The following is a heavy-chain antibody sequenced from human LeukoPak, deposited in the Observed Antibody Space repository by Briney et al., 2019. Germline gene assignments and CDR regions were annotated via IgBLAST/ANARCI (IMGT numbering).Heavy chain of an antibody. Sequence: KPSETLSLTCTVSGGSIRSYFWSWIRQPPGKGLEWIGYVYYSGSTNYNPSLKSRVTISVDTSKKQFSLKLSSVTAVDTPVYYSARRPAGTSHCDYWRQGTLVTVSS. V-gene: IGHV4-59*08. CDR2: VYYSGST. D-gene: IGHD2-2*01. CDR3: ARRPAGTSHCDY. J-gene: IGHJ4*02. CDR1: GGSIRSYF.